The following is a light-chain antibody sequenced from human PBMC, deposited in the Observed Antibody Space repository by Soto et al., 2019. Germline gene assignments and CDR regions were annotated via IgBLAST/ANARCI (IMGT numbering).Light chain of an antibody. J-gene: IGLJ1*01. CDR1: SSDVGSYNF. CDR2: EVS. Sequence: QSALTQPASVSGSPGQSITISCTGTSSDVGSYNFVSWYQLHPGKAPKLMIYEVSKRPSGVSDRFSGSKSGNTASLTISGLQADDEADYFCCSYAGGSNVFGTGTKLTVL. V-gene: IGLV2-23*02. CDR3: CSYAGGSNV.